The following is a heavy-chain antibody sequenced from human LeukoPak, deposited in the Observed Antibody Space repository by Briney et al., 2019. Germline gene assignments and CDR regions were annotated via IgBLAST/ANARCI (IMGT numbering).Heavy chain of an antibody. CDR1: GGSISSGSYY. CDR3: ARVFDSGSQAYFYYMDV. Sequence: SETLSLTCTVSGGSISSGSYYWSWIRQPPGKGLEWIGYIYSSGSTNYNLSLKSRVTMSVGTSKNQFSLKVSSVTAADTAVYYCARVFDSGSQAYFYYMDVWGKGTTVTISS. CDR2: IYSSGST. V-gene: IGHV4-61*01. J-gene: IGHJ6*03. D-gene: IGHD3-10*01.